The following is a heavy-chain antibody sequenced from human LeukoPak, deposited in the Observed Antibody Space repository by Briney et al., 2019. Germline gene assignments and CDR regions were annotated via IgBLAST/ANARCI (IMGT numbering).Heavy chain of an antibody. D-gene: IGHD5-12*01. CDR1: GGSISSYY. Sequence: SETLSLTCTVSGGSISSYYWSWIRQPAGKGLEWIGRIYTSGSTNYNPPLKSRVTISVDKSKNQFSLKLSSVTAADTAVYCCARDLSGYDYYYYYMDVWGKGTTVTVSS. V-gene: IGHV4-4*07. CDR2: IYTSGST. CDR3: ARDLSGYDYYYYYMDV. J-gene: IGHJ6*03.